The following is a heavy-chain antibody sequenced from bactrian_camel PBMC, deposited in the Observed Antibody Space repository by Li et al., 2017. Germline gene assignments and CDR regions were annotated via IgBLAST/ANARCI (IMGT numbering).Heavy chain of an antibody. CDR1: GFTFDDSH. J-gene: IGHJ4*01. V-gene: IGHV3S66*01. Sequence: EVQLVESGGGSAQVGGSLRLSCTASGFTFDDSHMGWYRQAPGNECELVSTTSRDGITNYADSVKGRFTVSHDKSKNTAYLQMNDLKPEDTAMYYCAEAPYRDGFSTKCRGQGTQVTVS. CDR2: TSRDGIT. D-gene: IGHD4*01. CDR3: AEAPYRDGFSTKC.